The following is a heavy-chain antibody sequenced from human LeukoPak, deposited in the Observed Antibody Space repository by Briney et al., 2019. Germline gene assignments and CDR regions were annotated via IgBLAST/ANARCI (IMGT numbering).Heavy chain of an antibody. CDR3: ASLHALWSEEFDP. Sequence: SETLSLTCTVSGGSICGHNWSWLRPSPGKGFEWLGYLYYTGSAHCNPSLSSRITMSVDTQNNQFSLRLKSVTAADGAVFFCASLHALWSEEFDPWGQGALVTVSS. V-gene: IGHV4-59*11. D-gene: IGHD2-21*01. J-gene: IGHJ5*02. CDR2: LYYTGSA. CDR1: GGSICGHN.